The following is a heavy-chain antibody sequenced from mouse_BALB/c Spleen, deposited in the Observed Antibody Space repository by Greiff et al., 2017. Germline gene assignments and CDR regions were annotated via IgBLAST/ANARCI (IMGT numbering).Heavy chain of an antibody. J-gene: IGHJ4*01. D-gene: IGHD1-2*01. V-gene: IGHV1S56*01. Sequence: VQLQQSGPELVKPGASVKISCKASGYTFTSYDINWVKQRPGQGLEWIGWIYPGDGSTKYNEKFKGKATLTADKSSSTAYMQLSSLTSENSAVYFCARGTTATEAMDYWGQGTSVTVSS. CDR2: IYPGDGST. CDR3: ARGTTATEAMDY. CDR1: GYTFTSYD.